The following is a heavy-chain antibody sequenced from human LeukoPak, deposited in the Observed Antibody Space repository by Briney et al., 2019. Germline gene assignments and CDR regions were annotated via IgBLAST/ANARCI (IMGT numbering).Heavy chain of an antibody. D-gene: IGHD3-22*01. Sequence: AASVKVSCKASGYTFTSYGVSWVRQAPGQGLEWMGWISAYNGNTNYAQKFQGRVTMTRDTSISTAYMELSRLRPDDTAMYYCARDSGDSSGYYYFTWGQGTLVTVSS. CDR1: GYTFTSYG. V-gene: IGHV1-18*01. CDR3: ARDSGDSSGYYYFT. CDR2: ISAYNGNT. J-gene: IGHJ5*02.